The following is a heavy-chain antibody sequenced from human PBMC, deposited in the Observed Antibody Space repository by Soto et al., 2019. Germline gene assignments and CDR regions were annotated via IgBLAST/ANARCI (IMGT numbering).Heavy chain of an antibody. V-gene: IGHV1-8*02. CDR3: ARMESSGTLNWFDP. D-gene: IGHD1-1*01. Sequence: ASVKVSCKASGYTFINYDISWVRQATGQGLEWMGWMNPGSGKTGYANKFQGRVTMTRDASTSTAHLELSSLTSEDTAVYYCARMESSGTLNWFDPWGQGTRVTVSS. CDR2: MNPGSGKT. CDR1: GYTFINYD. J-gene: IGHJ5*02.